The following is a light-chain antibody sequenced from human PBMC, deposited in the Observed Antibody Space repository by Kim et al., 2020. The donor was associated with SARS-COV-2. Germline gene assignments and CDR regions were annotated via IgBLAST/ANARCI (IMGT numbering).Light chain of an antibody. V-gene: IGLV1-40*01. CDR1: SSNIGAGHD. J-gene: IGLJ2*01. Sequence: QRVTISCTGCSSNIGAGHDVHWDQHVPGTVPILLSYGNTKRPSGIPDRFSASKSGSSASLAITGLHAEDEAEYFCQSYDTSLRGSVFGGGTQLTVL. CDR2: GNT. CDR3: QSYDTSLRGSV.